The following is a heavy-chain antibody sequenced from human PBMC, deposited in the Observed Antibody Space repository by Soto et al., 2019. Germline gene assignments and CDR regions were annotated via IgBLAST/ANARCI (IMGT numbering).Heavy chain of an antibody. CDR2: ISYDGSNK. D-gene: IGHD6-13*01. CDR1: RFTFSSYG. CDR3: AKEGVSSSWDKYYYYYMDV. J-gene: IGHJ6*03. Sequence: QVQLVESGGGVVQPGRSLRLSCAASRFTFSSYGMHWVRQAPGKGLEWVAVISYDGSNKYYADSVKGRFTISRDNSKNTLYLQMNSLRAEDTAVYYCAKEGVSSSWDKYYYYYMDVWGKGTTVTVSS. V-gene: IGHV3-30*18.